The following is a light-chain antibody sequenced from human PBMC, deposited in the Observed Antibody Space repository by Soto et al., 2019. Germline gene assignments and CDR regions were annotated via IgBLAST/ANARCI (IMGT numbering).Light chain of an antibody. V-gene: IGKV3-15*01. Sequence: EIVMTQSPATLSVSPGERATLSCRASQSVSSNLAWYQQKPGQAPRLLIYGASTRASGIPDRFSGSGSGTEFTLTISRLEPEDFAVYYCQQYGSSPITFGQGTRLEIK. CDR2: GAS. J-gene: IGKJ5*01. CDR3: QQYGSSPIT. CDR1: QSVSSN.